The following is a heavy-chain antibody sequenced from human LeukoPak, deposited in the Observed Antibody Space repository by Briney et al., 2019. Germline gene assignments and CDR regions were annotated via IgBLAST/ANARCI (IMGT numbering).Heavy chain of an antibody. CDR2: INHYGST. V-gene: IGHV4-34*01. Sequence: SGTLSLTCTVSGGSISTYYWSWIRQPPGKGLEWIGEINHYGSTNYNPSLKSRITISVDTSKNQFSLKLSSVTAADTAVYYCARLPDYYSRHGAPGWGQGTLVTVSS. J-gene: IGHJ4*02. CDR1: GGSISTYY. CDR3: ARLPDYYSRHGAPG. D-gene: IGHD3-10*01.